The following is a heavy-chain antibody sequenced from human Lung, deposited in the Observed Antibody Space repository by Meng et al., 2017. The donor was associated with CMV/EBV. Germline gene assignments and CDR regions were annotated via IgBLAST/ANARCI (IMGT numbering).Heavy chain of an antibody. Sequence: VQLVEFGGGLVKPGGSLRLSCTGSGFTFSDYYMSWIRQAPGKGLEWVSYISPTTGYTEYADSVKGRFTISRDNAKNSLFLQMNSLRSEDTAVYYCARDFSLYRTSCVQWGQGTLVTVSP. D-gene: IGHD3-16*02. CDR1: GFTFSDYY. CDR3: ARDFSLYRTSCVQ. CDR2: ISPTTGYT. J-gene: IGHJ4*02. V-gene: IGHV3-11*05.